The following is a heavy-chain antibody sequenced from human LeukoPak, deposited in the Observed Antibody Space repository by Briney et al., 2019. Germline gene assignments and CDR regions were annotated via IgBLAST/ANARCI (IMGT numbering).Heavy chain of an antibody. CDR3: ARLYCTNGVCYGDAFDI. D-gene: IGHD2-8*01. J-gene: IGHJ3*02. CDR1: GYTFTGYY. V-gene: IGHV1-2*02. Sequence: ASVKVSCKASGYTFTGYYMHWVRQAPGQGLEWMGWINPNSGGTNYAQKFQGRVTMTRDTSISTAYMELSRLRSDDTAVYYCARLYCTNGVCYGDAFDIWGQGTMVTVSS. CDR2: INPNSGGT.